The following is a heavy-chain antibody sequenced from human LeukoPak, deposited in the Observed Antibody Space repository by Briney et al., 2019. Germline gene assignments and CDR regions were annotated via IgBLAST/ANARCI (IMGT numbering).Heavy chain of an antibody. V-gene: IGHV1-8*03. D-gene: IGHD6-13*01. CDR2: MNPNSGNT. CDR3: ARGPVAAGFDY. Sequence: ASVKVSCKASGYTFTSYDINWVRQATGQGLEWMGWMNPNSGNTGYAQKFQGRVTITRSTSISTAYMELSSLRSEDTAVYYCARGPVAAGFDYWGQGTLVTVSS. CDR1: GYTFTSYD. J-gene: IGHJ4*02.